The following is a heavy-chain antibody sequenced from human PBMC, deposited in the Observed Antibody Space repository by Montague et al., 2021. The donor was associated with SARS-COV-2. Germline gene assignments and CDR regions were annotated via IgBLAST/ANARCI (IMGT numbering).Heavy chain of an antibody. V-gene: IGHV3-33*01. Sequence: SLRLSCAASGFNFRTYGMHWVRQAPGKGLKWVAVIWYDGSNKDYADSVKGRFTISRDNFQNTLYLLMNNLRAEDTAVYYCARDGSLVRGGYFNYDMDVWGQGTTVTVS. J-gene: IGHJ6*02. CDR3: ARDGSLVRGGYFNYDMDV. D-gene: IGHD3-10*01. CDR2: IWYDGSNK. CDR1: GFNFRTYG.